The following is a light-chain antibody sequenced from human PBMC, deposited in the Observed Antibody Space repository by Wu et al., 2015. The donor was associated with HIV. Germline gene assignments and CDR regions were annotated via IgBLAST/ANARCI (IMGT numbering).Light chain of an antibody. V-gene: IGKV3-15*01. CDR3: QQYNYWPT. CDR2: GAS. Sequence: EIVMTQSPATLSVSPGERATLSCRASQSVSSNLAWYQQNPGQAPRLLIYGASTRATGIPARFSGSGSGTEFTLTISSLQSEDFVIYYCQQYNYWPTFGGGTKVEIK. CDR1: QSVSSN. J-gene: IGKJ4*01.